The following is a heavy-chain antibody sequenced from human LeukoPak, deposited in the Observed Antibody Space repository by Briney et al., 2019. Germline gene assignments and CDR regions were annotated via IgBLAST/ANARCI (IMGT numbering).Heavy chain of an antibody. J-gene: IGHJ4*02. CDR2: IKQDGGEK. CDR3: ARVGARQILEY. CDR1: EFTFSSYW. Sequence: GGSLRLSCAASEFTFSSYWMSWVRQAPGKGLEWVANIKQDGGEKYYLDSVKGRFTVSRDNAKNSLYLQMNSLRAVDTAVYYCARVGARQILEYWGQGTLVTVSS. V-gene: IGHV3-7*01. D-gene: IGHD4-17*01.